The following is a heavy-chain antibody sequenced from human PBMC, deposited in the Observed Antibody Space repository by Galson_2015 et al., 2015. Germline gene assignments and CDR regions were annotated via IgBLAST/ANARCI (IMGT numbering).Heavy chain of an antibody. V-gene: IGHV3-48*02. CDR3: ARRSSGNSFDY. D-gene: IGHD1-26*01. Sequence: SLRLSCAASGFTFSSYTMNWVRQAPGKGLEWVSSISGSYTIYYADSVKGRFTISRDNAKNSLYLQMNSLRDEDTAVYYRARRSSGNSFDYWGRGTLVTVSS. J-gene: IGHJ4*02. CDR2: ISGSYTI. CDR1: GFTFSSYT.